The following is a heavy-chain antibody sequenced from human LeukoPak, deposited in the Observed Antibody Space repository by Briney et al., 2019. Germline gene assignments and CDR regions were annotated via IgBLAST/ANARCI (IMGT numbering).Heavy chain of an antibody. V-gene: IGHV3-30*18. Sequence: GGSLRLSCAASGFTFSSHVMHWVRQAPGKGLEWVALISNDGSNKNYADSVKGRFTISRDNSKNTLYLQMNTLRAEDTAVYYCAKGFRPLTWILTDGGFDIWGQGTMVTVSS. CDR1: GFTFSSHV. J-gene: IGHJ3*02. CDR3: AKGFRPLTWILTDGGFDI. CDR2: ISNDGSNK. D-gene: IGHD2-2*03.